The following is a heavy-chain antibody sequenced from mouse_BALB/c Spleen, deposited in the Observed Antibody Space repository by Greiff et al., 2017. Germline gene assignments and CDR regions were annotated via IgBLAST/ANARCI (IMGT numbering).Heavy chain of an antibody. CDR1: GFTFSSFG. CDR2: ISSGSSTI. CDR3: ARLYYYGSRAY. Sequence: EVKLVESGGGLVQPGGSRKLSCAASGFTFSSFGMHWVRQAPEKGLEWVAYISSGSSTIYYADTVKGRFTISRDNPKNTLFLQMTSLRSEDTAMYYCARLYYYGSRAYWGQGTLVTVSA. V-gene: IGHV5-17*02. J-gene: IGHJ3*01. D-gene: IGHD1-1*01.